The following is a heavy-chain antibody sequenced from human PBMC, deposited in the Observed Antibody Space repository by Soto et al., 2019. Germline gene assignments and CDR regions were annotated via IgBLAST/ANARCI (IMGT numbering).Heavy chain of an antibody. CDR2: ISYDGNNK. CDR3: ATPLLVRGVTYWTFDY. J-gene: IGHJ4*02. Sequence: GGSLRLSCAASGFTFSTYGIHWVRQAPGKGLEWVAVISYDGNNKYYADSVKGRFTISRDNSKNTLYLQMNSLRAEDTAVYYCATPLLVRGVTYWTFDYWGQGTLVTVSS. CDR1: GFTFSTYG. V-gene: IGHV3-30*03. D-gene: IGHD3-10*01.